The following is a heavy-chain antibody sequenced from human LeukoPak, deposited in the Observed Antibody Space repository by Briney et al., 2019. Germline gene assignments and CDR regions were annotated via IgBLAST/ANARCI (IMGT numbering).Heavy chain of an antibody. Sequence: GGSLRLSCAASGFTSSYYWMHRVRQAPGKGLVWVSRISDDGSRTTYADSVKGRFAISRDNAKNTLYLQMNSLRAEDTAVYYCARDDGFYSDSSFQDYWGQGTLVTVSS. D-gene: IGHD2/OR15-2a*01. J-gene: IGHJ4*02. CDR2: ISDDGSRT. V-gene: IGHV3-74*01. CDR1: GFTSSYYW. CDR3: ARDDGFYSDSSFQDY.